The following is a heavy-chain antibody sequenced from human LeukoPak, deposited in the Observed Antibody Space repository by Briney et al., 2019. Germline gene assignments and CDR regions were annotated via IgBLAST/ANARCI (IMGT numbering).Heavy chain of an antibody. J-gene: IGHJ4*02. Sequence: GGSLRLSCAASGFTFSSYAMHWVRQAPGKGLEYVSAISSNGGSTYYANSVKGRFTISRDNSKNTLYLQMGSLRAEDTAVYYCAKEEAYYYDSSGYHYRMLDYWGQGTLVTVSS. V-gene: IGHV3-64*01. CDR1: GFTFSSYA. CDR2: ISSNGGST. D-gene: IGHD3-22*01. CDR3: AKEEAYYYDSSGYHYRMLDY.